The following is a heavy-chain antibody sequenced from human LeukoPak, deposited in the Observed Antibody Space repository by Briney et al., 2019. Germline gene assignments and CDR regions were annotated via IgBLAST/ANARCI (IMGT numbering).Heavy chain of an antibody. CDR1: GGSISSSNYY. D-gene: IGHD2-15*01. Sequence: PSETLSLTCTVSGGSISSSNYYWGWIRQPPGKGLEWIGSIHNSGSTDYNPSLKSRATISIDTSRTQFSLKLSSVTAADTAVYYCAGQDCSGGSCYFGYAFDTWGQGTMVTVSS. CDR3: AGQDCSGGSCYFGYAFDT. V-gene: IGHV4-39*01. J-gene: IGHJ3*02. CDR2: IHNSGST.